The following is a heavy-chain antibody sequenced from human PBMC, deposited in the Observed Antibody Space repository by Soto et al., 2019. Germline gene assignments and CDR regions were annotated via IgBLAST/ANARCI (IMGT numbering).Heavy chain of an antibody. CDR1: GFTFSSYA. D-gene: IGHD6-13*01. Sequence: EVQLLESGGGLVQPGGSLRLSCAASGFTFSSYAMSWVRQAPGKGLEWVSAISGSGGSTYYADSVKGRFTISRDNSKNMVYLQMNSLRVEDTAVYYCAKALAAAGYYYYYGMDVWGQGTTVTVSS. J-gene: IGHJ6*02. CDR2: ISGSGGST. V-gene: IGHV3-23*01. CDR3: AKALAAAGYYYYYGMDV.